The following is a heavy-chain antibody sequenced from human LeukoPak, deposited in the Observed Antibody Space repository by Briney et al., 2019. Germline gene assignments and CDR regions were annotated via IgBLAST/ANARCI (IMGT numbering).Heavy chain of an antibody. CDR2: IRSKAYGGTT. CDR1: GFTFGDYA. J-gene: IGHJ4*02. CDR3: TRDRDRRTTVTSPIDY. V-gene: IGHV3-49*03. Sequence: GGSLRLSCTASGFTFGDYAMSWFRQAPGKGLEWVGFIRSKAYGGTTEYAASVKGRFTISRDDSKSIAYLQMNSLRTEDTAVYYCTRDRDRRTTVTSPIDYWGQGTLVTVSS. D-gene: IGHD4-17*01.